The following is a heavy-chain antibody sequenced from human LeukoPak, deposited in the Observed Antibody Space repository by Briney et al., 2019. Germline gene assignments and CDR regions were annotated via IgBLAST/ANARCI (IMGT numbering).Heavy chain of an antibody. V-gene: IGHV3-23*01. CDR3: AKRRSSSGYLGYFEY. CDR1: AFTVSSYG. CDR2: ISGSGGNT. J-gene: IGHJ4*02. Sequence: PGGSLRLSCAASAFTVSSYGMSWVPQAPGKGLEWVSSISGSGGNTYYADPVKGRFTISRDNSNNTLYLQMNSLRAEDTAVYSCAKRRSSSGYLGYFEYWGQGTLVTVSS. D-gene: IGHD3-22*01.